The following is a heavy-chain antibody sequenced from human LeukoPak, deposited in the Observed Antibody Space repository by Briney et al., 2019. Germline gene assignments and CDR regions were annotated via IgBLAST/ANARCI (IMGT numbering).Heavy chain of an antibody. CDR3: AKDLLVLRYFDWLLSGLDY. Sequence: GGSLRLSCAASGFTFSSYAMSWVRQAPGKGLEWVSAISGIGGSTYYADSVKGRFTISRDNSKHTLYLQMNSLRAEDTAVYYCAKDLLVLRYFDWLLSGLDYWGQGTLVTVSS. D-gene: IGHD3-9*01. V-gene: IGHV3-23*01. CDR2: ISGIGGST. CDR1: GFTFSSYA. J-gene: IGHJ4*02.